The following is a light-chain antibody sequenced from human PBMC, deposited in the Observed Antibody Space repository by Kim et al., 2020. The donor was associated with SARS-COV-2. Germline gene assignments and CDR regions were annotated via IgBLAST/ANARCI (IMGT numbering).Light chain of an antibody. CDR3: QQYNNWPRT. V-gene: IGKV3-15*01. CDR1: QSVSSN. Sequence: EIVMTQSPATLSVSPGERDTLSCRASQSVSSNLAWYQQKPGKAPRLLIFDASARATGVPARFGGNGSGTDFTLTISSLQSEDFAVYYCQQYNNWPRTFGQGTKVDIK. CDR2: DAS. J-gene: IGKJ1*01.